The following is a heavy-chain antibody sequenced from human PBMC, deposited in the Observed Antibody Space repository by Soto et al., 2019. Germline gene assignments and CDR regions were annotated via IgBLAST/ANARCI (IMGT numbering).Heavy chain of an antibody. J-gene: IGHJ4*02. CDR1: GFSLSTRGVG. CDR3: AHKGPEDWPLDY. Sequence: QITLKESGPTLVRPTQTLTMTCALSGFSLSTRGVGVGWIRQPPGKALEWLAVIYWDDSKHYRPSLRSRLTITKDTSKIQVVLTMPNMDPMDTGTYYCAHKGPEDWPLDYWGQGTLVTVSS. V-gene: IGHV2-5*02. CDR2: IYWDDSK. D-gene: IGHD3-9*01.